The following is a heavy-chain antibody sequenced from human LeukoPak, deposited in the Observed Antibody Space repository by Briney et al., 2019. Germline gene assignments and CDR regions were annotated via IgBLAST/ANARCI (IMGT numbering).Heavy chain of an antibody. CDR3: ARDVITMVRGVRELYNWFDP. V-gene: IGHV3-30*04. Sequence: GGSLRLSCAASGFTFSSYVMHWVRQAPGKGLEWVAIISYDGSNEYYADSVKGRFTISRDNSKNTLYLQMNSLRAADTAVYYCARDVITMVRGVRELYNWFDPWGQGTLVTVSS. CDR1: GFTFSSYV. J-gene: IGHJ5*02. CDR2: ISYDGSNE. D-gene: IGHD3-10*01.